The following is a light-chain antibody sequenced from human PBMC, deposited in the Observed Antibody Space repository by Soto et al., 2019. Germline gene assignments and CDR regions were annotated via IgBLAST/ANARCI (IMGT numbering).Light chain of an antibody. CDR1: QSVNSNY. CDR3: QQHGQWPIT. J-gene: IGKJ5*01. V-gene: IGKV3-20*01. CDR2: GIS. Sequence: EIVLPQSPATLSVSPGARATLSGTASQSVNSNYLAWYQQKPGQAPRLLIYGISKRATDIPDRFSGSGSGTEFTLTISSLQPEDFATYYCQQHGQWPITFGQGTRLEIK.